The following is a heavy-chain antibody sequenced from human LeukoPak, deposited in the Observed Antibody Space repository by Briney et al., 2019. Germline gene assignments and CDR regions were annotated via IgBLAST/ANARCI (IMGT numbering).Heavy chain of an antibody. Sequence: ASVKVLCKASWYILSSFNMHWVRQAPGQGVEWLGKIKPSGGDTKYAQKFQGRVTLTRDKSTSTVYMELSSLTSDDTAVYYCARTYCAEDCSIRYFDYWGQGTLVTVSS. D-gene: IGHD2-21*02. V-gene: IGHV1-46*01. CDR2: IKPSGGDT. CDR1: WYILSSFN. CDR3: ARTYCAEDCSIRYFDY. J-gene: IGHJ4*02.